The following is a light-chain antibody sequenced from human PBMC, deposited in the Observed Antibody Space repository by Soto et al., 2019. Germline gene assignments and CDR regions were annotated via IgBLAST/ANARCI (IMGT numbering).Light chain of an antibody. V-gene: IGKV3-11*01. CDR2: GAS. J-gene: IGKJ1*01. CDR3: QQRSNWPPWT. CDR1: QSVSSY. Sequence: EIVLTQSPATLSLSQGERATLSCRASQSVSSYLAWYQQKPGQTPSLLVYGASSRATGIPDRFSGSGSGTDFTLTISSLEPEDFAVYYCQQRSNWPPWTFGQGTKVDIK.